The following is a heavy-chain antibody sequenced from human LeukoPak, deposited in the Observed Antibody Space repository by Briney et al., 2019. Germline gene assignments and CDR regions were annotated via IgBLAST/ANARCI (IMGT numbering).Heavy chain of an antibody. V-gene: IGHV1-69*05. CDR3: ARSVLVTAILNY. CDR1: GGTFSSYA. Sequence: SVKVSCKASGGTFSSYAISWVRQAPGQGLEWMGRIIPIFGTANYAQKFQGRVTITTDESTSTAYMELSSLRSEDTAVYSCARSVLVTAILNYWGQGTLVTVSS. CDR2: IIPIFGTA. D-gene: IGHD2-21*02. J-gene: IGHJ4*02.